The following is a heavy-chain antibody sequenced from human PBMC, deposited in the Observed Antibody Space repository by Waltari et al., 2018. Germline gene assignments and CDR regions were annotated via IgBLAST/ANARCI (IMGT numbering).Heavy chain of an antibody. CDR1: GGTFSSYA. J-gene: IGHJ4*02. V-gene: IGHV1-69*01. Sequence: QVQLVQSGAEVKKPGSSVKVSCKASGGTFSSYAISWVRQAPGQGLEWMGGISPTLGTANYAQKFQGRVTITADESTSTAYMELSSLRSEDTAVYYCARRRSSSSPGAFDYWGQGTLVTVSS. D-gene: IGHD6-6*01. CDR3: ARRRSSSSPGAFDY. CDR2: ISPTLGTA.